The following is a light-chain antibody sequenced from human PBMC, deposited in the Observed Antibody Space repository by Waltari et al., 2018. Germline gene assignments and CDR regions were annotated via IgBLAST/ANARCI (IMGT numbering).Light chain of an antibody. V-gene: IGKV3-11*01. CDR3: QQRSNPT. Sequence: EIVLTQSPATLSLSPGESPPLSCRASQSVSSYLAWYQQKPGQAPRLLIYDASNRATGIPARFSGSGSGTDFTLTISSLEPEDFAVYYCQQRSNPTFGQGTRLEIK. CDR1: QSVSSY. J-gene: IGKJ5*01. CDR2: DAS.